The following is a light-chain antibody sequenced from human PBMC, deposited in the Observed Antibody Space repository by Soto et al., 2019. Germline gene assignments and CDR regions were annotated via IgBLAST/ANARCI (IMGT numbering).Light chain of an antibody. J-gene: IGLJ2*01. Sequence: SYELTQPPSVSVSPGQTASITCSGDKLGDKYACWYQQKPGQSPVLVMYQDSKRPSGIPERFSGSNSGNTATLTISGTQAMDEADYYCQAWDSSTVVFGGRTKLTVL. CDR1: KLGDKY. CDR2: QDS. V-gene: IGLV3-1*01. CDR3: QAWDSSTVV.